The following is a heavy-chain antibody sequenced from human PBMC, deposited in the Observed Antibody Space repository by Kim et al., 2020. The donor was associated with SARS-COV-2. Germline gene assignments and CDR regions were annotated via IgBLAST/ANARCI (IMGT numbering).Heavy chain of an antibody. CDR3: ARGYSTWFVY. Sequence: SQTLSLTCAISGDSVSGNSATWNWIRQSPSRGLEWLGRTYYRSKWYNDYAVSVRGRITINSDTSKNKFSLQLNSVTAEDTSVYYCARGYSTWFVYWGQGTLVTVSS. CDR2: TYYRSKWYN. V-gene: IGHV6-1*01. D-gene: IGHD6-13*01. J-gene: IGHJ4*02. CDR1: GDSVSGNSAT.